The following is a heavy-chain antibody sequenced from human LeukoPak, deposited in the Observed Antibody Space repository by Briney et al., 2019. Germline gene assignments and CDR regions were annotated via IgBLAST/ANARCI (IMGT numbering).Heavy chain of an antibody. CDR1: GFTFSSYA. CDR3: AKGIDFISDY. CDR2: ISISGGST. V-gene: IGHV3-23*01. Sequence: GGSLRLSCAASGFTFSSYAMSWVRQAPGKGLEWVSTISISGGSTYYADSVKGRFTISRDNSKNTLYLQMNSLRAEDTAVYYCAKGIDFISDYWGQGTLVTVSS. D-gene: IGHD3/OR15-3a*01. J-gene: IGHJ4*02.